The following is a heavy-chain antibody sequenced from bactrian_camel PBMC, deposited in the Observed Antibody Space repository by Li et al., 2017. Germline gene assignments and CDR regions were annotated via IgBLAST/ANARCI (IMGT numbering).Heavy chain of an antibody. CDR1: GFTFSTYS. V-gene: IGHV3S1*01. J-gene: IGHJ4*01. CDR3: AADLGPPLRVFDQRDY. CDR2: TNAAGVTT. Sequence: QVQLVESGGGLVQPGGSLRLSCAASGFTFSTYSMYWVRQTPGKGHEWVSGTNAAGVTTVYAVSVEGRFTMSLDTAKSTLYLQMDSLKTEDTTVYYCAADLGPPLRVFDQRDYWGQGTQVTVS. D-gene: IGHD5*01.